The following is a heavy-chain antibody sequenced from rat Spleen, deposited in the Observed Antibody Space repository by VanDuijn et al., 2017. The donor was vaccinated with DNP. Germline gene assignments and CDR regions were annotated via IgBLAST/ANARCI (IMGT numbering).Heavy chain of an antibody. D-gene: IGHD1-11*01. J-gene: IGHJ4*01. Sequence: QVQLKESGPGLVQPSQTLSLTCTVSGFSLTSYGVSWVRQPPGKGLEWLGAIWSGGSTDYNSALKSRLSINRDTSKSQVLLKMYSLQTEDTAMYFCARSGNYGNYYTMDAWGQGTSVTVSS. CDR1: GFSLTSYG. CDR3: ARSGNYGNYYTMDA. CDR2: IWSGGST. V-gene: IGHV2-16*01.